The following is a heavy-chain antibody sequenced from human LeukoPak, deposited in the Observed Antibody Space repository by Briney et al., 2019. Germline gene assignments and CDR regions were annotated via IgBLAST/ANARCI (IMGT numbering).Heavy chain of an antibody. V-gene: IGHV3-7*01. CDR2: IKQDGSEK. CDR1: GFTFSSYW. Sequence: GGSLRLSCAASGFTFSSYWMSWVRQAPGKGLEWVANIKQDGSEKYYVDSVKGRFTISRDNAKNSLYLQMNSLRAEDTAVYYCARDRVWGTMVRGAHYYYYYMDVWGKGTTVTVSS. J-gene: IGHJ6*03. D-gene: IGHD3-10*01. CDR3: ARDRVWGTMVRGAHYYYYYMDV.